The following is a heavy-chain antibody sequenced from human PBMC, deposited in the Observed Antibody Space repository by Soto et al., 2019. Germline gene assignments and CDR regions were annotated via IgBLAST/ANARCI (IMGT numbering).Heavy chain of an antibody. J-gene: IGHJ1*01. D-gene: IGHD2-21*02. V-gene: IGHV3-30*18. CDR3: AKEAYCGGDCYSGAFQH. CDR2: ISYDGSNK. Sequence: QVQLVESGGGVVQPGRSLRLSCAASGFTFSSYGMHWVRQAPGKGLEWVAVISYDGSNKYYADFVKGRFTISRDNYKNTLYLQMNSLRAEDTAVYYCAKEAYCGGDCYSGAFQHWGQGTLVTVSS. CDR1: GFTFSSYG.